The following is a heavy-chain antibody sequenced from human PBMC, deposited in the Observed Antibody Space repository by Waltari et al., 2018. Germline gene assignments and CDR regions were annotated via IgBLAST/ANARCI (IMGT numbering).Heavy chain of an antibody. D-gene: IGHD3-10*01. CDR3: ARGQRITMVRGVSRPHYFDY. V-gene: IGHV4-34*01. CDR1: GGSFSGYY. Sequence: QVQLQQWGAGLLKPSETLSLTCAVYGGSFSGYYWSWIRQPPGKGREWIGEINHSGSTNYNPSLKSRVTISVDTSKNQFSLKLSSVTAADTAVYYCARGQRITMVRGVSRPHYFDYWGQGTLVTVSS. CDR2: INHSGST. J-gene: IGHJ4*02.